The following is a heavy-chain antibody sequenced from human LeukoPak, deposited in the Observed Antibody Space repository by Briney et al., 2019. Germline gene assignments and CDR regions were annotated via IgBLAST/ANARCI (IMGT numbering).Heavy chain of an antibody. CDR3: ARDRIVGGIRVFDY. CDR1: GYTFTSYY. Sequence: ASVKVSCKASGYTFTSYYMHWVGQAPGQGREWMGIINPSGGSTSYAQKFQGRVTMTSDTSTSTVYMELSSLRSEDTAVYYCARDRIVGGIRVFDYWGQGTLVTVSS. J-gene: IGHJ4*02. D-gene: IGHD1-26*01. V-gene: IGHV1-46*01. CDR2: INPSGGST.